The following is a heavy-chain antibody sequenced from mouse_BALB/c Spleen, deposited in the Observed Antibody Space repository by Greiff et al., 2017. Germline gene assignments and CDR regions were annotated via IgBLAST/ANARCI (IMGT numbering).Heavy chain of an antibody. CDR2: ISSGCSTL. CDR1: GFPFSSFG. J-gene: IGHJ3*01. V-gene: IGHV5-17*02. Sequence: EVNLVESGGGLVQPGGSRKLSCAASGFPFSSFGMHWVRQAPEKGLEWVAYISSGCSTLYYADTVRGRLSIASDNPKNTLFLQMPSLRSEDTAMYYCAREALCAYWGQGTLVTVAA. CDR3: AREALCAY.